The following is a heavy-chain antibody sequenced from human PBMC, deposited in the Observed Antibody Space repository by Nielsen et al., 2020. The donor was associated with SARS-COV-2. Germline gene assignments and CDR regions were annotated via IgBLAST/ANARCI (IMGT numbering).Heavy chain of an antibody. CDR3: ATGGYYDSSGYSFDY. CDR1: GYTLTELS. V-gene: IGHV1-24*01. D-gene: IGHD3-22*01. CDR2: FDPEDGET. J-gene: IGHJ4*02. Sequence: ASMKVSCKVSGYTLTELSMHWVRQAPGKGLEWMGGFDPEDGETIYAQKFQGRVTMTEDTSTDTAYMELSSLRSEDTAVYYCATGGYYDSSGYSFDYWGQGTLVTVSS.